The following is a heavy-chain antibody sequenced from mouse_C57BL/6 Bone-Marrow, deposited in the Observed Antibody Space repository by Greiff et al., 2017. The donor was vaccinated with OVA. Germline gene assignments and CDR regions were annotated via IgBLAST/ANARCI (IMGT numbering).Heavy chain of an antibody. CDR1: EYEFPSHD. D-gene: IGHD2-3*01. CDR2: INSDGGST. CDR3: ARKEWLLRTY. J-gene: IGHJ3*01. V-gene: IGHV5-2*03. Sequence: EVKLEESGGGLVQPGESLKLSCESNEYEFPSHDMSWVRKTPEKRLELVAAINSDGGSTYYPDTMERRFIISRDTTKKTLYLQMSNLRSEDTALYDCARKEWLLRTYWGQGTLVTVTA.